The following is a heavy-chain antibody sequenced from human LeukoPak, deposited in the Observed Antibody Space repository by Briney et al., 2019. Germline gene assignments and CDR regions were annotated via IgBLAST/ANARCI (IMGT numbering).Heavy chain of an antibody. D-gene: IGHD5-18*01. CDR1: GFNFSGYY. V-gene: IGHV3-11*01. Sequence: GGSLRLSCTASGFNFSGYYMNWIGQAPGKGLEWVSYIDPSATSIYYADSIEGRFTISRDNTRNSLYLQMNSLSAEDTAVYYCARSKGYNYDAPYYYYYYMDVWGKGTTVTVSS. CDR3: ARSKGYNYDAPYYYYYYMDV. J-gene: IGHJ6*03. CDR2: IDPSATSI.